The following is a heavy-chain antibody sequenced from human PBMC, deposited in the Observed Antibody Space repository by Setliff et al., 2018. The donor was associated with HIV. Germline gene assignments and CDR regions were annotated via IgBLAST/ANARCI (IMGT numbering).Heavy chain of an antibody. Sequence: SETLSLTCTVSGYSISSRYYWGWIRQPPGKGLEWIGSIFHSGSANYNPSLKSRVTISVDTSKNFFSLTLTSVTSADTAVYYCGRRPVYYTSGSYYNDDTPDMWGQGTLVTVSS. CDR3: GRRPVYYTSGSYYNDDTPDM. D-gene: IGHD3-10*01. J-gene: IGHJ3*02. CDR2: IFHSGSA. CDR1: GYSISSRYY. V-gene: IGHV4-38-2*02.